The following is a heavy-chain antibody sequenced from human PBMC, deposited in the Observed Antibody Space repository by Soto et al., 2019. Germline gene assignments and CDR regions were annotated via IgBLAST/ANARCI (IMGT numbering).Heavy chain of an antibody. V-gene: IGHV3-23*01. Sequence: GGSLRLSCAASGFTFSSYAMSWVRQAPGKGLEWVSAMSGSGGSTYYADSVKGRFTISRDNSKNKLYLQMNSPRAEDTAVYYCAKGSTSSCGYDDYWGQGTLVTVSS. CDR2: MSGSGGST. D-gene: IGHD5-18*01. CDR1: GFTFSSYA. CDR3: AKGSTSSCGYDDY. J-gene: IGHJ4*02.